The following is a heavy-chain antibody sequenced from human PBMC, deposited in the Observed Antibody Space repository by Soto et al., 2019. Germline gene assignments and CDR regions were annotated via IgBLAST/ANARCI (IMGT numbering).Heavy chain of an antibody. Sequence: QVQLVESGGGVVQPGRSLRLSCAASGFTFSSYGMHWVRQAPGKGLEWVAVISYDGSNKYYADSVKGRFTISRDNSKNTLYLQMNSLRAEDTAVYYCAKSTYNGYPFAYWGQGTLVTVSS. V-gene: IGHV3-30*18. J-gene: IGHJ4*02. CDR2: ISYDGSNK. CDR1: GFTFSSYG. D-gene: IGHD5-12*01. CDR3: AKSTYNGYPFAY.